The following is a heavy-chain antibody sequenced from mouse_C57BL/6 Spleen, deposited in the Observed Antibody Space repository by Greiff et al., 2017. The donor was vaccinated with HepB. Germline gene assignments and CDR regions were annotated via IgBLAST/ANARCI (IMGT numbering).Heavy chain of an antibody. V-gene: IGHV1-5*01. CDR2: IYPGNSDT. J-gene: IGHJ3*01. CDR1: GYTFTSYW. Sequence: VQLQQSGTVLARPGASVKMSCKTSGYTFTSYWMHWVKQRPGQGLEWIGAIYPGNSDTSYNQKFKGKAKLTAVTSASTAYMELSSLTNEDSAVYYCTLYDGYLRGFAYWGQGTLVTVSA. CDR3: TLYDGYLRGFAY. D-gene: IGHD2-3*01.